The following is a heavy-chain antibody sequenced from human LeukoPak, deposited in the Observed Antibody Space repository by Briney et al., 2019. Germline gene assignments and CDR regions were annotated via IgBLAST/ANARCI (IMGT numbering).Heavy chain of an antibody. CDR1: GFTFSNYA. J-gene: IGHJ5*02. CDR2: VGGRGTNT. V-gene: IGHV3-23*01. D-gene: IGHD2-15*01. CDR3: AKDCIGSCYSGFDP. Sequence: GGSLRLSCAGSGFTFSNYAMIWVRQAPGKGLEWVSAVGGRGTNTFYADSVKGRFTISRDNSKNTLYLQMNSLRAEDTAVYYCAKDCIGSCYSGFDPWGQGTLVTVSS.